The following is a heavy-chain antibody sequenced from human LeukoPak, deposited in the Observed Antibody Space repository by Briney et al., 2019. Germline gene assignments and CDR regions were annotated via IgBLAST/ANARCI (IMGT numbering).Heavy chain of an antibody. V-gene: IGHV1-2*02. J-gene: IGHJ4*02. CDR2: INPNSGGT. D-gene: IGHD3-22*01. CDR3: ARDWDDSSGYCDY. CDR1: GYTFTGYY. Sequence: ASVKVSCTASGYTFTGYYMHWVRQTPGQGLEWMGWINPNSGGTNYAQKFQGRVTMTRDTSISTAYMELSRLRSDDTAVYYCARDWDDSSGYCDYWGQGTLVTVSS.